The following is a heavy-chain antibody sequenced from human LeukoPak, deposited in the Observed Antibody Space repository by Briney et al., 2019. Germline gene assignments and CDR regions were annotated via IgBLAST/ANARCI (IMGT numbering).Heavy chain of an antibody. CDR1: GGSISSSSYY. V-gene: IGHV4-61*02. CDR2: IYTSGST. Sequence: PSETLSLTCTVSGGSISSSSYYWSWIRQPAGKGLEWIGRIYTSGSTNYNPSLKSRVTISVDRSKNQFSLKPSSVTAADTAVYYCARATYYDSSGYRSYYFDYWGQGTLVTVSS. J-gene: IGHJ4*02. D-gene: IGHD3-22*01. CDR3: ARATYYDSSGYRSYYFDY.